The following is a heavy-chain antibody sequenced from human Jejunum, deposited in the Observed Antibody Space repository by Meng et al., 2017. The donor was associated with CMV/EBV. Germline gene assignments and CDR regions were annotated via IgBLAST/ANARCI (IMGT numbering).Heavy chain of an antibody. J-gene: IGHJ4*02. V-gene: IGHV1-18*01. CDR1: GYTFTSYG. Sequence: GYTFTSYGISWVRQAPGQGLEWMGWISTYTGNTHYAQKLQGRATMTTDTSTSTAYMEVRSLKSDDTAVYYCARGVVTMTRYYFDYWGQGTLVTVSS. CDR2: ISTYTGNT. D-gene: IGHD2-21*02. CDR3: ARGVVTMTRYYFDY.